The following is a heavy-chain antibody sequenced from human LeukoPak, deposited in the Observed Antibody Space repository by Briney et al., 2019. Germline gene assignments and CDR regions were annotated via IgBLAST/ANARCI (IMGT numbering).Heavy chain of an antibody. CDR1: AYSITSGYY. D-gene: IGHD1-26*01. CDR3: ARDARLESFFDY. V-gene: IGHV4-38-2*02. Sequence: SETLSLTCAVSAYSITSGYYWGWIRQPPGKGLEWIGSIYHSGSTYYNPSLKSRVTISVDTSKNQFSLKLSSVTAADTAVYYCARDARLESFFDYWGQGSLVTVSS. J-gene: IGHJ4*02. CDR2: IYHSGST.